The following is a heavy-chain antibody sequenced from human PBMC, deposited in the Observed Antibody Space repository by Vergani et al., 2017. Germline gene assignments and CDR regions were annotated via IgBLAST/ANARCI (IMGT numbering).Heavy chain of an antibody. D-gene: IGHD3-10*01. CDR1: GGSISSGGYY. V-gene: IGHV4-31*01. CDR2: IYYSGST. Sequence: QVQLQESGPGLVKPSQTLSLTCTVSGGSISSGGYYWSWIRQHPGKGLEWIGYIYYSGSTSYNPSLKCLVTISVDTSKNQFSLKLSSVTAADTAVYYCARALLNSPRWFDPWGQGTLVTVSS. CDR3: ARALLNSPRWFDP. J-gene: IGHJ5*02.